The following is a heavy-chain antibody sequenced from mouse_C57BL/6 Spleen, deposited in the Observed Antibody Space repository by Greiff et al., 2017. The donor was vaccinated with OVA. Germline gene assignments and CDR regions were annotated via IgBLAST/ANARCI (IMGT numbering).Heavy chain of an antibody. V-gene: IGHV1-19*01. CDR1: GYTFTDYY. CDR2: INPYNGGT. D-gene: IGHD1-1*01. J-gene: IGHJ3*01. Sequence: EVKLQQSGPVLVKPGASVKMSCKASGYTFTDYYMNWVKQSHGKSLEWIGVINPYNGGTSYNQKFKGKATLTVDKSSSTAYMELNSLTSEDSAVYYCARSTTETWFAYWGQGTLVTVSA. CDR3: ARSTTETWFAY.